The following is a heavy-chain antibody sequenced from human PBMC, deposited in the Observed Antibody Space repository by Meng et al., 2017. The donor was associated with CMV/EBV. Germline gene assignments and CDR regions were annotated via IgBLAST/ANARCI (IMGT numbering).Heavy chain of an antibody. D-gene: IGHD5-12*01. CDR3: ARLRGYSGYDYGLFDY. Sequence: SSSSGGDYWSWIRQHQGKGLEWIGYSYYSGSTYYNPSLKSRVTISGDTSKNQFSLKRSSVTAADTAVYYCARLRGYSGYDYGLFDYWGQGTLVTVSS. J-gene: IGHJ4*02. CDR2: SYYSGST. CDR1: SSSSGGDY. V-gene: IGHV4-31*02.